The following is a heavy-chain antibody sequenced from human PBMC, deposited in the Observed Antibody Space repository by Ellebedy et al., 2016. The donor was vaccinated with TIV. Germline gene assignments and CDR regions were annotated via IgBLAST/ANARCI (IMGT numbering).Heavy chain of an antibody. CDR1: GFTFSSYS. CDR2: ISSSSSYI. Sequence: GGSLRLXCAASGFTFSSYSMNWVRQAPGKGLEWVSSISSSSSYIYYADSVKGRFTISRDNAKNSLYLQMNSLRAEDTAVYYCARDRIAGIFDYWGQGTLVTVSS. J-gene: IGHJ4*02. D-gene: IGHD6-13*01. V-gene: IGHV3-21*01. CDR3: ARDRIAGIFDY.